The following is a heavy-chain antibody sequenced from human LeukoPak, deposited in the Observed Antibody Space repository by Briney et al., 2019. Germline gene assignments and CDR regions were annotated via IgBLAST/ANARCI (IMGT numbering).Heavy chain of an antibody. D-gene: IGHD1-1*01. CDR2: IYYSGST. J-gene: IGHJ4*02. CDR3: ARGNWREYFDY. V-gene: IGHV4-59*01. Sequence: SETLSLTCTVSGGSISSYYWSWIRQPPGKGREWIGYIYYSGSTNYNPSLKSQVTISVDTSKNQFSLKLSSVTAADTAVYYCARGNWREYFDYWGQGTLVTVSS. CDR1: GGSISSYY.